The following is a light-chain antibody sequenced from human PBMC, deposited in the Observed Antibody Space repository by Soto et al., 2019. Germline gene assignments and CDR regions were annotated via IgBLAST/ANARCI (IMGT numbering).Light chain of an antibody. CDR1: QSVSSY. V-gene: IGKV3-11*01. CDR2: DAS. CDR3: QQRRTGST. J-gene: IGKJ1*01. Sequence: ETVLTQSPATLSLSPGERATLSCRASQSVSSYLAWYQQKPGQAPRLLIYDASNRATGIPARFSGSGSGTDFTLTISSLEPEDFAVYYCQQRRTGSTFGQGTKVEIK.